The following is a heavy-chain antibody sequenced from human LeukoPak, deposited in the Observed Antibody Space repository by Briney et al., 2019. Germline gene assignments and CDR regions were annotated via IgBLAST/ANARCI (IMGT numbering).Heavy chain of an antibody. D-gene: IGHD4-11*01. J-gene: IGHJ5*02. CDR1: GGSISSYY. Sequence: SETLYLTCTVSGGSISSYYWSWIRQPPGKGLEWIGYIYYSGSTNYNPSLKRRVTISVDTSKNQFSLKLSSVTAADTAVYYCARAQITTSGSNWFDPWGQGTLVTVSS. V-gene: IGHV4-59*01. CDR2: IYYSGST. CDR3: ARAQITTSGSNWFDP.